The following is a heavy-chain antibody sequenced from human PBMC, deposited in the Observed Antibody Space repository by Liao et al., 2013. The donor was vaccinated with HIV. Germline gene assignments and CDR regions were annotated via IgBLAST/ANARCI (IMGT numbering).Heavy chain of an antibody. D-gene: IGHD6-19*01. CDR2: INHSGST. J-gene: IGHJ4*02. CDR3: ARGAGIGVAATNVGDF. Sequence: QVHLQQWGAGLLKPSETLSLTCAVYGRSLSAYSWRWIRQPPGKGLEWIGEINHSGSTNYKPSLKSRVTISVDTSKNQLSLKLSSVTAADTAVYYCARGAGIGVAATNVGDFWGQGTLVTVSS. V-gene: IGHV4-34*01. CDR1: GRSLSAYS.